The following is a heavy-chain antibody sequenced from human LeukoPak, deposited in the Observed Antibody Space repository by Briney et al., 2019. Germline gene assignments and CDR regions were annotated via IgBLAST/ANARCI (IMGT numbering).Heavy chain of an antibody. V-gene: IGHV3-11*01. CDR2: ISSSGSTI. J-gene: IGHJ5*02. D-gene: IGHD6-13*01. CDR3: AKDGQQQLVTNWFDP. Sequence: PGGSLRLSCAASGFTFSDYYMSWIRQAPGKGLEWVSYISSSGSTIYYADSVKGRFTISRDNAKNSLYLQMNSLRAEDTALYYCAKDGQQQLVTNWFDPWGQGTLVTVSS. CDR1: GFTFSDYY.